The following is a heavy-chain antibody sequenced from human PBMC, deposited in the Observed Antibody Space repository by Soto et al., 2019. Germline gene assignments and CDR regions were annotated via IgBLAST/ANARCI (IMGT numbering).Heavy chain of an antibody. CDR1: GFTFSSYA. D-gene: IGHD3-10*01. Sequence: GGCLRLSCAAAGFTFSSYAIHWVRQAPGKGLEWVAVISYDGSNKYYADSVKGRFTISRDNSKNTLYLQMNSLRAEDMAVYYCARDAIRYYYGSGSCYGMDVWGQGTTVTVSS. V-gene: IGHV3-30-3*01. CDR3: ARDAIRYYYGSGSCYGMDV. CDR2: ISYDGSNK. J-gene: IGHJ6*02.